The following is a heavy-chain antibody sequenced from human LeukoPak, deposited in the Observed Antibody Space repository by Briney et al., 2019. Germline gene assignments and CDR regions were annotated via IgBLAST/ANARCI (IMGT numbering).Heavy chain of an antibody. CDR2: MNPNSGNT. Sequence: ASLKDSCKASRYTPSSYDINSVPQTTGQGLGWMGWMNPNSGNTGYAQKFQGRVIMTRNASISTAYMELSSLRSEDTAVYYCARAPSREDYGDHYWFDLWGQGTLVTVSS. J-gene: IGHJ5*02. V-gene: IGHV1-8*01. CDR1: RYTPSSYD. D-gene: IGHD4-17*01. CDR3: ARAPSREDYGDHYWFDL.